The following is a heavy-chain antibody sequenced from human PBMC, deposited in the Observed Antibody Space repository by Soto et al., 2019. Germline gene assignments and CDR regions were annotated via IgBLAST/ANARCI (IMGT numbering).Heavy chain of an antibody. D-gene: IGHD3-10*01. Sequence: GGSLRLSCAASGFTFSSYGMHWVRQAPGKGLEWVAVISYDGSNKYYADSVKGRFTISRDNSKNTRYLQMNSLRAEDTAVYYCAKDGYYGSGSYYLINYYYYYGMDVWGQGTTVTVSS. CDR1: GFTFSSYG. V-gene: IGHV3-30*18. J-gene: IGHJ6*02. CDR3: AKDGYYGSGSYYLINYYYYYGMDV. CDR2: ISYDGSNK.